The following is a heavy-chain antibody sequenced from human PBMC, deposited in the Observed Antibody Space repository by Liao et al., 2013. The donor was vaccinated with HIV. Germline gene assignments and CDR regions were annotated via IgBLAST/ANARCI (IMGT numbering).Heavy chain of an antibody. CDR1: GGSFSGYY. CDR2: VNHSGST. Sequence: QVQLQQWGAGLLKPSETLSLTCAVYGGSFSGYYWSWIRQPPEGLEWIGKVNHSGSTNYNPSLKSRVTISVDTSMNQFSLKVSSVTAADTAVYYCARGAGYSYGRRMDIWGQGTMVTVSS. D-gene: IGHD5-18*01. J-gene: IGHJ3*02. CDR3: ARGAGYSYGRRMDI. V-gene: IGHV4-34*01.